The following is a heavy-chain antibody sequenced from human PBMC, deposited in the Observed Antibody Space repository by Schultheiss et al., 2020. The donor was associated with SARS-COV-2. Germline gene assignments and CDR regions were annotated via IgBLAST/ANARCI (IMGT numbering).Heavy chain of an antibody. J-gene: IGHJ6*03. CDR1: GGSFSGYY. V-gene: IGHV4-59*10. CDR3: ARVRYQLPYYYYYYMDV. Sequence: SQTLSLTCAVYGGSFSGYYWSWIRQPAGKGLEWIGRIFTSGSTTYNPSLKSRVTISVDTSKNQFSLKLSSVTAADTAVYYCARVRYQLPYYYYYYMDVWGKGTTVTVSS. D-gene: IGHD2-2*01. CDR2: IFTSGST.